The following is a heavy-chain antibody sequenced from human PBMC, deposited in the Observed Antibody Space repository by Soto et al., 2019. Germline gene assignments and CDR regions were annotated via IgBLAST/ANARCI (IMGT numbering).Heavy chain of an antibody. CDR2: DTHSGTA. CDR1: GGSIDSGAIP. V-gene: IGHV4-30-2*02. D-gene: IGHD1-1*01. Sequence: SETLSLTCAVSGGSIDSGAIPLSWLPQPPGKGLEWIRYDTHSGTAYSIPSLNGRLNLSVDSSHTQFSLKMTADTAAGSAFYYCAWIHWAQSGLDYWGRGILVTVSS. CDR3: AWIHWAQSGLDY. J-gene: IGHJ4*03.